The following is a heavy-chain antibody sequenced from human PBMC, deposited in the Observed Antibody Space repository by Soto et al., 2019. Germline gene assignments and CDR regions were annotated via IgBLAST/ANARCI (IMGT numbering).Heavy chain of an antibody. Sequence: EVQLLESGGGLVQPGGSLRLSCAASGFTFSSYAMSWVRQAPGKGLEWVSAISGSGGSTYYADSVKGRFTISRDNSKNTLYLQMNSLRAEDTAVYYCAKDQGYGDRMFLGGYYYYYMDVWGKGTTVTVSS. CDR1: GFTFSSYA. CDR3: AKDQGYGDRMFLGGYYYYYMDV. D-gene: IGHD4-17*01. J-gene: IGHJ6*03. V-gene: IGHV3-23*01. CDR2: ISGSGGST.